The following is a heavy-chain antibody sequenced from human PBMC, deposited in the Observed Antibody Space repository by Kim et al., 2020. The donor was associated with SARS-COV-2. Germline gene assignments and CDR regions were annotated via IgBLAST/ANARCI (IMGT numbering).Heavy chain of an antibody. CDR1: GYNPGSIFTSDW. CDR2: IRPRDSHV. CDR3: ARISYYQADI. D-gene: IGHD3-10*01. V-gene: IGHV5-51*01. Sequence: GESLKISCKASGYNPGSIFTSDWIGWVRQMPGKGLEWMGIIRPRDSHVSYSPSFEGQVSIPADNSITPAYLQWTSLKASDTAMYFCARISYYQADIWGQG. J-gene: IGHJ6*02.